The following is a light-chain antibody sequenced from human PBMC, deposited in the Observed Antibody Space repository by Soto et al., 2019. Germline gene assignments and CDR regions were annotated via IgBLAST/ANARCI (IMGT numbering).Light chain of an antibody. Sequence: EIVLTQSPATLSLSPGERATLSCRASQSVSSYLAWYQQKPGQAPRLLIYDASNSATDIPARLSGSGSGTYITLTINSLEPEDFAVNYCQDRSQLLLSCGGGNKVEIK. CDR2: DAS. V-gene: IGKV3-11*01. J-gene: IGKJ4*01. CDR1: QSVSSY. CDR3: QDRSQLLLS.